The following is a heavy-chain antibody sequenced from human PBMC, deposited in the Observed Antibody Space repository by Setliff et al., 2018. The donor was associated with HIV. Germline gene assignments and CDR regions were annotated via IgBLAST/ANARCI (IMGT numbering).Heavy chain of an antibody. CDR1: AYTLSDSY. CDR2: INPKSGGT. CDR3: ARDGGGPGDYYYYYMDV. V-gene: IGHV1-2*02. D-gene: IGHD3-16*01. J-gene: IGHJ6*03. Sequence: ASVKVSCKASAYTLSDSYMHWVRQAPGQGLEWMGWINPKSGGTNSALKFQGRVTMTRDTSISTAYMELSRLRSDDTAVYYCARDGGGPGDYYYYYMDVWAKGTTVTVSS.